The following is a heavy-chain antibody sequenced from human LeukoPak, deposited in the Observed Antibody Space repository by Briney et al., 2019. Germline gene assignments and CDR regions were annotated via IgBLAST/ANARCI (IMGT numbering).Heavy chain of an antibody. CDR3: VRDRDGYNF. D-gene: IGHD5-24*01. V-gene: IGHV3-74*01. J-gene: IGHJ4*02. Sequence: GRSLRLSCAASGFIFSNYVMHWVRQAPGKGLVWVSRINSDGSDKRYTDSVKGRFTISRDNARNTLSLQMSSLRAEDTALYFCVRDRDGYNFWGQGTLVTVSS. CDR1: GFIFSNYV. CDR2: INSDGSDK.